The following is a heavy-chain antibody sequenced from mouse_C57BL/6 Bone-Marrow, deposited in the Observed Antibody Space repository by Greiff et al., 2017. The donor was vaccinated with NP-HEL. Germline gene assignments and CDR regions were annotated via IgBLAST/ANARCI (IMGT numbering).Heavy chain of an antibody. CDR3: AIITTVVARDYWYFDV. J-gene: IGHJ1*03. V-gene: IGHV1-18*01. Sequence: SGPELVKPGASVKIPCKASGYTFTDYNMDWVKQSHGKSLEWIGDINPNNGGTIYNQKFKGKATLTVDKSSSTAYMELRSLTSEDTAVYYCAIITTVVARDYWYFDVWGTGTTVTVSS. D-gene: IGHD1-1*01. CDR1: GYTFTDYN. CDR2: INPNNGGT.